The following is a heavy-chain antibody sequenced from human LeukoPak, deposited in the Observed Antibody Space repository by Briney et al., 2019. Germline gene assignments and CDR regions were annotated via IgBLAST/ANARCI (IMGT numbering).Heavy chain of an antibody. D-gene: IGHD2-21*02. CDR2: IIPIFGTA. CDR3: ARSREAYCGGDCYSIDY. Sequence: GASVKVSCKASGGTFSSYAISWVRQAPGQGLEWMGGIIPIFGTANYAQKFQGRVTITADESTSTAYMELSSLRSEDTAVYYCARSREAYCGGDCYSIDYWGQGTLVTVSS. J-gene: IGHJ4*02. CDR1: GGTFSSYA. V-gene: IGHV1-69*13.